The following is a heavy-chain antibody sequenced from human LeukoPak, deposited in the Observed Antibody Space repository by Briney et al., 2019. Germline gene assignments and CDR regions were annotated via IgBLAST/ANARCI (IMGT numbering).Heavy chain of an antibody. CDR2: IIPIFGTA. D-gene: IGHD2-15*01. V-gene: IGHV1-69*06. CDR1: GGTFSSYA. Sequence: SVKVSCKASGGTFSSYAISWVRQARGQGLEWMGGIIPIFGTANYAQKFQGRVTITADKSTSTAYMELSSLRSEDTAVYYCARAPPPPEYCSGASCYSLWSWFDPWGQGTLVTVSS. CDR3: ARAPPPPEYCSGASCYSLWSWFDP. J-gene: IGHJ5*02.